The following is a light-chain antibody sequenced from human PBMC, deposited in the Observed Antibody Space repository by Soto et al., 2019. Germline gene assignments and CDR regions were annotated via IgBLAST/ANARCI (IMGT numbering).Light chain of an antibody. V-gene: IGKV1-5*03. CDR1: QSISSW. CDR2: KAS. Sequence: DIQMTQSPSTLSASVGDRVTITCRASQSISSWLAWYQQKPGKAPKLLIYKASSLESGVPSRFSGSGSGTEFTLDISSLQPNDSATYYRQQYNGNWTFGQRTKVEIK. J-gene: IGKJ1*01. CDR3: QQYNGNWT.